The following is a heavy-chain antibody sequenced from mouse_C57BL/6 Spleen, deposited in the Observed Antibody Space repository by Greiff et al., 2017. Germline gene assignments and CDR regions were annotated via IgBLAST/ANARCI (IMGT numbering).Heavy chain of an antibody. J-gene: IGHJ1*03. V-gene: IGHV1-54*01. CDR3: AKYYYGSSYGYFDV. Sequence: QVQLQQSGAELVRPGTSVKVSCKASGYAFTNYLIEWVKQRPGQGLEWIGVINPGSGGTNYNEKFKGKATLTADKSSSTAYMQLSSLTSEDSAVYFCAKYYYGSSYGYFDVWAQGPRSPSPQ. CDR2: INPGSGGT. CDR1: GYAFTNYL. D-gene: IGHD1-1*01.